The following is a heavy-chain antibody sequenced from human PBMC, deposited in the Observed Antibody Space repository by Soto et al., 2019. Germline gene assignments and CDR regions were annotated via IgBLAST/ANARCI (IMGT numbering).Heavy chain of an antibody. CDR1: GFNFDNSY. V-gene: IGHV3-53*01. CDR2: LYSGGQT. D-gene: IGHD2-2*01. Sequence: GGSLRLSCAVSGFNFDNSYMSWVRQAPGKGLEWVSILYSGGQTYYTESVRGRFTISRDISKNTLDLQMNRLTADDTAVYYCSKNNVAPAFVGFEYWGQGTLVTVS. J-gene: IGHJ4*02. CDR3: SKNNVAPAFVGFEY.